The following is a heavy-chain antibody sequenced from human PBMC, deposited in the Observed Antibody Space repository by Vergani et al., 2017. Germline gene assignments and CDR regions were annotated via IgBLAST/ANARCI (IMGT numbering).Heavy chain of an antibody. D-gene: IGHD2-8*01. J-gene: IGHJ4*02. CDR1: GGTFSSYA. V-gene: IGHV1-69*01. CDR2: IIPIFGTA. CDR3: ARDRPAPPGVGIWGFDY. Sequence: QVQLVQSGAEVKKPGSSVKVSCKASGGTFSSYAISWVRQAPGQGLEWMGGIIPIFGTANYAQKFQGRVTITADESTSTAYMELSSLRSEDPAVYYCARDRPAPPGVGIWGFDYWGQGTLVTVSS.